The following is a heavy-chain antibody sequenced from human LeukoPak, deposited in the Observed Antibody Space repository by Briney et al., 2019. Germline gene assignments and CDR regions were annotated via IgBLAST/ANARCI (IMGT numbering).Heavy chain of an antibody. CDR3: ARQDTAMVPIDY. D-gene: IGHD5-18*01. CDR1: GDSVSSNSVT. CDR2: TYYRSTWYN. Sequence: SQTLSLTCAISGDSVSSNSVTWNWIRQSPSRGLEWLGRTYYRSTWYNDYAVSVRGRITVNPDTSKNQFSLKLSSVTAADTAVYYCARQDTAMVPIDYWGQGTLVTVSS. V-gene: IGHV6-1*01. J-gene: IGHJ4*02.